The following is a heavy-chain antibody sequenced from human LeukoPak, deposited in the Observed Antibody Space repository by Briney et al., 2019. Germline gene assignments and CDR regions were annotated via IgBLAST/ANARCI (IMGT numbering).Heavy chain of an antibody. V-gene: IGHV3-53*01. CDR3: ATGRLSASGFDP. CDR1: EPTPTNNH. J-gene: IGHJ5*02. CDR2: TTHNQTT. D-gene: IGHD4/OR15-4a*01. Sequence: PGGSLRLSCAASEPTPTNNHNTPPPHPPPKPHQHPPKTTHNQTTNYADSAKTRFTTSRDDSKNTLHLQMNSLRAEDTAVYYCATGRLSASGFDPWGQGTLVTVTS.